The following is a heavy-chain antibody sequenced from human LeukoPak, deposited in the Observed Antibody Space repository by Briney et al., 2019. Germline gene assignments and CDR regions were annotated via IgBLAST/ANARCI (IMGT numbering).Heavy chain of an antibody. Sequence: SETLSLTCAVYGGSFSGYYWSWIRQPPGKGLEWIGEINHSGSTNYNPSLKSRATISVDTSKNQFSLKLSSVTAADTAVYYCARGLVGATGYWGQGTLVTVSS. CDR3: ARGLVGATGY. CDR1: GGSFSGYY. D-gene: IGHD1-26*01. CDR2: INHSGST. J-gene: IGHJ4*02. V-gene: IGHV4-34*01.